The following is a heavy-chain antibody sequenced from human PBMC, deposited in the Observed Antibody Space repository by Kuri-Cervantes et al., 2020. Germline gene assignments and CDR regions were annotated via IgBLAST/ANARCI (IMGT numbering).Heavy chain of an antibody. V-gene: IGHV3-7*01. CDR3: AREGLEHGAWFGELFGIDY. CDR2: IKQDGSEK. CDR1: GFTFSSYW. J-gene: IGHJ4*02. D-gene: IGHD3-10*01. Sequence: GESLKISCAASGFTFSSYWMSWVRQAPGKGLEWVANIKQDGSEKYYVDSVKGRFTISRDKAKNSLYLQMNSLKAEDTAVYYCAREGLEHGAWFGELFGIDYWGQGTLVTVSS.